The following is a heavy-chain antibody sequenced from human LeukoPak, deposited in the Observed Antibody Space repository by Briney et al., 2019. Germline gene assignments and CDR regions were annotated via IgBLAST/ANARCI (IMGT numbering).Heavy chain of an antibody. J-gene: IGHJ2*01. D-gene: IGHD5/OR15-5a*01. V-gene: IGHV3-11*01. CDR3: ARGEGGVYMWYLDL. Sequence: TGGSLRLSCAASGFTFRDYYMTWIRQAPGKGLEWVSYISSTGSTQHYADSVKGRFTISRDNAKNSLYLQMNSLKAEDTAVYYRARGEGGVYMWYLDLWGRGTHVTVSS. CDR1: GFTFRDYY. CDR2: ISSTGSTQ.